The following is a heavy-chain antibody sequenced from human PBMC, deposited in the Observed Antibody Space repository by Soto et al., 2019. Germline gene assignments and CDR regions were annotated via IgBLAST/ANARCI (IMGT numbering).Heavy chain of an antibody. V-gene: IGHV4-59*01. J-gene: IGHJ4*02. CDR1: GGSISSYY. CDR2: IYYSGST. Sequence: SETLSLTCTVSGGSISSYYWSWIRQPPGKGLEWIGYIYYSGSTNYNPSLKSRVTISVDTSKNQFSLKLSSVTAADTAVYYCARVWIDDYGDYFGYWGQGTLVTVSS. D-gene: IGHD4-17*01. CDR3: ARVWIDDYGDYFGY.